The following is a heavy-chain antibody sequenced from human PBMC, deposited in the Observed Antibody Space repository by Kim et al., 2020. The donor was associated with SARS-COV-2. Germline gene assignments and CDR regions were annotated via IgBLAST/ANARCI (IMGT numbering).Heavy chain of an antibody. Sequence: SETLSLTCAVYGGSFSGYYWSWIRQPPGKGLEWIGEINHSGSTNYNPSLKSRVTISVDTSKNQFSLKLSSVTAADTAVYYCARQSGIAAAGRNWFDPWG. D-gene: IGHD6-13*01. CDR2: INHSGST. CDR3: ARQSGIAAAGRNWFDP. V-gene: IGHV4-34*01. J-gene: IGHJ5*02. CDR1: GGSFSGYY.